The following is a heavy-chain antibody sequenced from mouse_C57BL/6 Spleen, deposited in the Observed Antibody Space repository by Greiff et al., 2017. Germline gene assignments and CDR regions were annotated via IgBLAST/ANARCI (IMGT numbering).Heavy chain of an antibody. J-gene: IGHJ4*01. D-gene: IGHD1-1*01. Sequence: QVQLKESGPGLVQPSQSLSITCTVSGFSLTSYGVHWVRQSPGKGLEWLGVIWSGGSTDSNAAFISRLSISKDNSKSQVFFKMNSRQADDTAIYYCARKGGDYYGSSYGYAMDYWCQGTSVTVSS. CDR1: GFSLTSYG. CDR3: ARKGGDYYGSSYGYAMDY. V-gene: IGHV2-2*01. CDR2: IWSGGST.